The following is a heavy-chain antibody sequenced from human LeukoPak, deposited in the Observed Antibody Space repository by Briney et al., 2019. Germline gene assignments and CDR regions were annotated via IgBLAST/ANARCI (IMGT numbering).Heavy chain of an antibody. CDR2: IYHSGST. CDR1: GYSISSGYY. D-gene: IGHD5-24*01. CDR3: ARSRGWLQSHPLGY. J-gene: IGHJ4*02. Sequence: KPSETLSLTCTVSGYSISSGYYWGWIRQPPGKGLEWIGNIYHSGSTYYNPSLKSRVTISVDTSKIQFSLKLSSVTAADTAVYYCARSRGWLQSHPLGYWGQGTLVTVSS. V-gene: IGHV4-38-2*02.